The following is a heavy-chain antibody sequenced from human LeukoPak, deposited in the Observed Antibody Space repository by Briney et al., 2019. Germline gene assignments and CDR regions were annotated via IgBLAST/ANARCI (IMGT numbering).Heavy chain of an antibody. CDR2: INHSGST. CDR1: GGSFSGYY. CDR3: AREGGGATDCSGGSCYSVSYYYMDV. D-gene: IGHD2-15*01. J-gene: IGHJ6*03. V-gene: IGHV4-34*01. Sequence: SETLSLTCAVYGGSFSGYYWSWIRQPPGKGLEWIGEINHSGSTNYNPSLKSRVTISVDTSKNQFSLKLSSVTAADTAVYYCAREGGGATDCSGGSCYSVSYYYMDVWGKGTTVTVSS.